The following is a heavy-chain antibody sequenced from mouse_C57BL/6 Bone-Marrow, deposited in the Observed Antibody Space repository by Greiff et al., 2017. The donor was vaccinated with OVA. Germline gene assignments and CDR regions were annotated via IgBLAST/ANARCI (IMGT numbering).Heavy chain of an antibody. CDR2: ISYDGSN. Sequence: EESGPGLVKPSQSLSLTCSVTGYSITSGYYWNWIRQFPGNKLEWMGYISYDGSNNYNPSLKNRISITRDTSKNQFFLKLNSVTTEDTATYYCARDYYGSRRFAYWGQGTLVTVSA. D-gene: IGHD1-1*01. CDR1: GYSITSGYY. J-gene: IGHJ3*01. CDR3: ARDYYGSRRFAY. V-gene: IGHV3-6*01.